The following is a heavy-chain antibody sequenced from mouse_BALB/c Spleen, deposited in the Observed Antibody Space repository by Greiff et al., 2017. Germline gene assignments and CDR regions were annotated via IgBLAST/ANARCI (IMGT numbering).Heavy chain of an antibody. CDR2: IDPSDSYT. V-gene: IGHV1S127*01. J-gene: IGHJ4*01. CDR3: TRQLGPQYYYAMDY. CDR1: GYTFTSYW. D-gene: IGHD3-1*01. Sequence: QVQLQQSGAELVKPGASVKMSCKASGYTFTSYWMHWVKQRPGQGLEWIGVIDPSDSYTSYNQKFKGKATLTVDTSSSTAYMQLSSLTSEDSAVYYCTRQLGPQYYYAMDYWGQGTSVTVSS.